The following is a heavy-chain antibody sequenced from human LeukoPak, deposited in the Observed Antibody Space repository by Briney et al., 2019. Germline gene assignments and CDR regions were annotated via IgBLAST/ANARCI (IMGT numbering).Heavy chain of an antibody. CDR1: GGSFRGYY. V-gene: IGHV4-34*01. Sequence: SETLSLTCAVHGGSFRGYYWSWIRQPPGKGLEWIGEINHSGSTNYNPSLKSRVTLSVDTSKNQFSLKLSSVTAADTAVYYCVYNPVDSSGYYVDYWGQGTLVTVSS. D-gene: IGHD3-22*01. CDR2: INHSGST. J-gene: IGHJ4*02. CDR3: VYNPVDSSGYYVDY.